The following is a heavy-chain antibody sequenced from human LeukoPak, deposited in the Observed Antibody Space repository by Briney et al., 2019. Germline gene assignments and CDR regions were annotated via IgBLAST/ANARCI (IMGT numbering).Heavy chain of an antibody. CDR3: ASRLGGDAAAGTKRNNWFDP. Sequence: SETLSLTCAVYGGSFSGYYWSWIRQPPGKGLEWIGEINHSGSTNYNPSLKSRVTISVDTSKNQFSLKLSSVTAADTAVYYCASRLGGDAAAGTKRNNWFDPWGQGTLVTVSS. CDR2: INHSGST. J-gene: IGHJ5*02. CDR1: GGSFSGYY. D-gene: IGHD6-13*01. V-gene: IGHV4-34*01.